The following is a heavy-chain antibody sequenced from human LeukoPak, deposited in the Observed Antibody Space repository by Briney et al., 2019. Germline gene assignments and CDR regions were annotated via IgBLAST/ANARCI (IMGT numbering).Heavy chain of an antibody. V-gene: IGHV4-4*07. CDR2: IYSSGST. Sequence: SETLSLTCTVSGGSISSYYWNWIRQPAGKGLEWIGRIYSSGSTNYNPSLKSRVTISVDTSKNQFSLKLSSVTAADTAVYYCARGWELRGRDFDYWGQGTLVTVSS. J-gene: IGHJ4*02. CDR1: GGSISSYY. D-gene: IGHD1-26*01. CDR3: ARGWELRGRDFDY.